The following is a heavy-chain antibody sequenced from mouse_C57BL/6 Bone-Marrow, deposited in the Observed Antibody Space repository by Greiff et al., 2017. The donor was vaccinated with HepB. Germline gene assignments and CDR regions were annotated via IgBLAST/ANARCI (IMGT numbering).Heavy chain of an antibody. Sequence: VKLQESGAELVRPGTSVKVSCTASGYAFTNYLIEWVKQRPGQGLEWIGVINPGSGGTNYNEKFKGKATLTAEKSSSTAYMQLSSLTSEDSAVYFCARERGEDYCDYWGQGTTLTVSS. CDR2: INPGSGGT. CDR3: ARERGEDYCDY. V-gene: IGHV1-54*01. CDR1: GYAFTNYL. J-gene: IGHJ2*01.